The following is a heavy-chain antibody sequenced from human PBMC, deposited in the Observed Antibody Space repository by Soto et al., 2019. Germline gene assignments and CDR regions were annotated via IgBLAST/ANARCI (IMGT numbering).Heavy chain of an antibody. Sequence: EVQLLESGGGLVQPGGSLRLSCAASGFTFSSYAMCWVRQAPGKGLGWVSAISGSGGSTYYADSVKGRFTISRDNSKNTLYLQMNSLRAEDTAVYYCAKDEGYCSSTSCYDKPQRTMRWGQGTLVTVSS. CDR2: ISGSGGST. J-gene: IGHJ4*02. CDR3: AKDEGYCSSTSCYDKPQRTMR. D-gene: IGHD2-2*01. CDR1: GFTFSSYA. V-gene: IGHV3-23*01.